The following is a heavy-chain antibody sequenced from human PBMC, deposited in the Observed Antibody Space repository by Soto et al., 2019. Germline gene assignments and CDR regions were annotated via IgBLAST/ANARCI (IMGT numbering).Heavy chain of an antibody. V-gene: IGHV4-61*01. CDR2: MYYSGSS. J-gene: IGHJ4*02. Sequence: PSETLSLTCTVSGGSVSSGSYYWSWIRQPPGKGLEWIGYMYYSGSSDYNPSLKNRVTISVDTSKNQFSLNLSSVTAADTAVYFCAREGTGDPTFFDSWGQGTLVTVSS. D-gene: IGHD1-1*01. CDR1: GGSVSSGSYY. CDR3: AREGTGDPTFFDS.